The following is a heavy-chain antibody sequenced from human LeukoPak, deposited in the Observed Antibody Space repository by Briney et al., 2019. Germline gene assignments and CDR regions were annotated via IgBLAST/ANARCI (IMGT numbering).Heavy chain of an antibody. CDR1: GGSISSYY. CDR3: ARESLGHYGK. J-gene: IGHJ4*02. CDR2: IYYSGST. Sequence: SSETLSLTCTVSGGSISSYYWSWIRQPPGKGLEWIGYIYYSGSTNYNPSLKSRVTISVDTSKNQFSLKLSSVTAADTAVYYCARESLGHYGKWGQGTLVTVSS. D-gene: IGHD3-10*01. V-gene: IGHV4-59*01.